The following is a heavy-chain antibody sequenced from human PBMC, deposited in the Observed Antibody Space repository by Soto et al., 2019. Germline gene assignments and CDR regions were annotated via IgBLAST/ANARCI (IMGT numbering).Heavy chain of an antibody. D-gene: IGHD3-10*01. J-gene: IGHJ4*02. CDR1: GFTFSDYS. Sequence: GGSLRLSCAASGFTFSDYSMSWIRQAPGKGLEWVSYISSSSSYTNYADSVKGRFTISRDNAKNSLYLQMNSLRAEDTAVYYCARVPMVRGDYHFDYWGQGTLVTVSS. CDR2: ISSSSSYT. CDR3: ARVPMVRGDYHFDY. V-gene: IGHV3-11*06.